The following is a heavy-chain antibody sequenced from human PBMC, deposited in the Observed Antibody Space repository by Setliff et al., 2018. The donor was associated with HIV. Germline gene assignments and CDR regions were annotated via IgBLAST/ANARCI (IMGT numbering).Heavy chain of an antibody. J-gene: IGHJ4*02. CDR2: IRYDGSDK. CDR1: GFTFSNYG. V-gene: IGHV3-30*02. Sequence: GGSLRLSCEISGFTFSNYGMHWVRQAPGKGLEWVAFIRYDGSDKYYVYSVKGRFTVSRDNSKNTLYLQMNSLRPEDTALYYCAKDRLLDGSSWYYLDYWGQGTLVTVSS. CDR3: AKDRLLDGSSWYYLDY. D-gene: IGHD6-13*01.